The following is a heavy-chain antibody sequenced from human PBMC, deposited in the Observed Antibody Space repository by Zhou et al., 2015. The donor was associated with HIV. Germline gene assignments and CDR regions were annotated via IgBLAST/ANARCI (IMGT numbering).Heavy chain of an antibody. D-gene: IGHD3-22*01. CDR2: IIPIFGTA. Sequence: QVQLVQSGAEVKKPGSSVKVSCKASGGTFSSYAISWVRQAPGQGLEWMGGIIPIFGTANYAQKFQGRVTITADESTSTAYMELSSLRSEDTAVYYCASSITMIVVVTLRGDDAFDIWGQGTMVTVSS. CDR3: ASSITMIVVVTLRGDDAFDI. V-gene: IGHV1-69*01. J-gene: IGHJ3*02. CDR1: GGTFSSYA.